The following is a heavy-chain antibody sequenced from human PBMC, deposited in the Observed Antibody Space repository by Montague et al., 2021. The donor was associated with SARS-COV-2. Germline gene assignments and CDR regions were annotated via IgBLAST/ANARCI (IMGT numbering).Heavy chain of an antibody. CDR3: VRVTHPRSAWPYYMDF. Sequence: SETLSLTCTVSSDSFISSRSSSSRISHPPTTALGWLGSINNRGPTYNNPSLSTRLSISVDTSKNQFSLNVRSVTAADTGLFYCVRVTHPRSAWPYYMDFWRTATTVTVSS. D-gene: IGHD4-11*01. CDR1: SDSFISSRSS. CDR2: INNRGPT. V-gene: IGHV4-39*01. J-gene: IGHJ6*03.